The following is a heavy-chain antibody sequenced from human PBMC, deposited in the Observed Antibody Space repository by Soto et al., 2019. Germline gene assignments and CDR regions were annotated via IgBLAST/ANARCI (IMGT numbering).Heavy chain of an antibody. Sequence: EVQLVETGGDLIQPGGSLRLSCAASGFSVTASNMNWVRQAPGKGLEWVAVIFGDDETDYADYVQGRFTIYRDNPKNTVYLQMDRLRTEDTALYHCARGGFDWGPGTLVTVSS. CDR1: GFSVTASN. J-gene: IGHJ4*02. CDR2: IFGDDET. V-gene: IGHV3-53*02. D-gene: IGHD3-16*01. CDR3: ARGGFD.